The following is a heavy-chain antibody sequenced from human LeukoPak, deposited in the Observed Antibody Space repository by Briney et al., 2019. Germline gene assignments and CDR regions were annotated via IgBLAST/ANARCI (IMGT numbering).Heavy chain of an antibody. V-gene: IGHV3-23*01. CDR3: AKGRYCSSTRCKNNWFDP. CDR2: ISGSGGST. CDR1: GFTFSSYG. D-gene: IGHD2-2*01. Sequence: GGSLRLSCAASGFTFSSYGMHWVRQAPGKGLEWVSAISGSGGSTYYADSVKGRFTISRDNSKNTLYLQMNSLRAEDTAVYYRAKGRYCSSTRCKNNWFDPWGQGTLVTVSS. J-gene: IGHJ5*02.